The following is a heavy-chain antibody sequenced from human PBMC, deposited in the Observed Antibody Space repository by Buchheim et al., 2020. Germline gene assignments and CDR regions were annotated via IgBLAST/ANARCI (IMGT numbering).Heavy chain of an antibody. J-gene: IGHJ4*02. CDR3: ARDLFGYYYDSSGYYPGDY. Sequence: QVQLVESGGGVVQPGRSLRLSCAASGFTFSSYAMHWARQAPGKGLEWVAVISYDGSNKYYADSVKGRFTISRDNSKNTLYLQMNSLRAEDTAVYYCARDLFGYYYDSSGYYPGDYWGQGTL. V-gene: IGHV3-30-3*01. D-gene: IGHD3-22*01. CDR2: ISYDGSNK. CDR1: GFTFSSYA.